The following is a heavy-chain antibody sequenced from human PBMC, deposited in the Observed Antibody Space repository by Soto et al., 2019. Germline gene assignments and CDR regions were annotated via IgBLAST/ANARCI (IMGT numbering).Heavy chain of an antibody. CDR2: IFYIGTT. J-gene: IGHJ4*02. V-gene: IGHV4-39*01. D-gene: IGHD6-19*01. Sequence: QVQLQESGPGLVKPSEPLSLTCTVSGDSITGSSSYWDWIRQSPVGGLEWIGAIFYIGTTYYNPFLKSRVTVSVDTSKNKFSLKRTSVTAADTAVYYCARHTNRPVAGDIWGQGTLVTV. CDR1: GDSITGSSSY. CDR3: ARHTNRPVAGDI.